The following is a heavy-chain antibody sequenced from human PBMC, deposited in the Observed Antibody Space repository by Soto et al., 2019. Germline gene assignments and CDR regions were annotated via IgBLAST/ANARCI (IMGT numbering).Heavy chain of an antibody. D-gene: IGHD6-13*01. CDR1: VDRVSSNSAA. CDR2: TYYRSNRYN. CDR3: ARGGPAGYIDY. V-gene: IGHV6-1*01. J-gene: IGHJ4*02. Sequence: SQTLSLTCVISVDRVSSNSAAGTWIRQSLSRGLEWLGRTYYRSNRYNHYAVSLKSRITVKPETSKNQFSLQLNSVPPEYAAVYYCARGGPAGYIDYWGQGTLVTVSS.